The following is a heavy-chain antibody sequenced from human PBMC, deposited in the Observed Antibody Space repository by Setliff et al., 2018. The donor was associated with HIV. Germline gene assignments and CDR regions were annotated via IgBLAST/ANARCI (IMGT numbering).Heavy chain of an antibody. CDR3: ARARLQGIVTAVGPRDNCLDP. Sequence: RASVKVSCKASGYSFINYGISWVRQAPGQGLEWMGWISAYTGHTDYASRLLGRVTLTTDTSTSTAYMELRSLSSDDTAVYFCARARLQGIVTAVGPRDNCLDPWGQGTRVTVPQ. CDR1: GYSFINYG. D-gene: IGHD3-9*01. V-gene: IGHV1-18*01. J-gene: IGHJ5*02. CDR2: ISAYTGHT.